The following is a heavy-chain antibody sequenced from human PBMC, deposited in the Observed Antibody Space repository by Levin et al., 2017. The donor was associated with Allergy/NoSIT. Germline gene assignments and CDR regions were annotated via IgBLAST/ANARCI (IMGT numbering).Heavy chain of an antibody. Sequence: GGSLRLSCAASGFTFSSYWMSWVRQAPGKGLEWVANIKQDGSEKYYVDSVKGRFTISRDNAWNSLYLQMNSLRAGDTAVYYCARTIPIVASDYWGQGTLVTVSS. V-gene: IGHV3-7*01. CDR1: GFTFSSYW. D-gene: IGHD5-12*01. CDR3: ARTIPIVASDY. J-gene: IGHJ4*02. CDR2: IKQDGSEK.